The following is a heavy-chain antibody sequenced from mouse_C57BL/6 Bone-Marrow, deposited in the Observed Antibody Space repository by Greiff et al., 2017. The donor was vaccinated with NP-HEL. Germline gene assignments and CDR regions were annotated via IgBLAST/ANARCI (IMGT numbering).Heavy chain of an antibody. CDR3: ARDLLLPFDY. CDR2: ILPGRGST. CDR1: GYTFTGYW. D-gene: IGHD1-1*01. J-gene: IGHJ3*01. Sequence: VQLQQSGAELMKPGPSVKLSCKASGYTFTGYWIEWVKQRPGHGLEWIGEILPGRGSTTSNEKFKGKARFTADKSSNPAYMQRSSLTTEDSAIYYCARDLLLPFDYWGQGTLVTVSA. V-gene: IGHV1-9*01.